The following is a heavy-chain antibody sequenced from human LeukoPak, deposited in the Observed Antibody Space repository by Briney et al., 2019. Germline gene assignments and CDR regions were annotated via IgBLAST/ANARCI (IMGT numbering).Heavy chain of an antibody. J-gene: IGHJ4*02. CDR3: ARGPYAYGGNSATGFDY. D-gene: IGHD4-23*01. CDR2: ISDSGGRT. Sequence: PGGSLRLSCAVSGITLSNYGISWVRQAPGKGLEWVAGISDSGGRTNYADSVKGRFTISRDNPKNTLYLKMNSLRPEDTAVYYCARGPYAYGGNSATGFDYWGQGTLVTVSS. V-gene: IGHV3-23*01. CDR1: GITLSNYG.